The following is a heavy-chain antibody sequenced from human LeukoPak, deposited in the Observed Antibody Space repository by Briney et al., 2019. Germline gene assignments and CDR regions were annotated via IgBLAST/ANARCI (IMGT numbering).Heavy chain of an antibody. D-gene: IGHD3-9*01. J-gene: IGHJ3*02. CDR3: ARGRNLLTGYDAFDI. CDR1: GFTFSNYN. Sequence: GGSLRLSCAASGFTFSNYNMNWVRQAPGKGPEWVSYISSTSSTIDYADSVKGRFTISRDNAKSSLYLQMNSLRAEDTAVYYCARGRNLLTGYDAFDIWGQGTMVTVSS. CDR2: ISSTSSTI. V-gene: IGHV3-48*01.